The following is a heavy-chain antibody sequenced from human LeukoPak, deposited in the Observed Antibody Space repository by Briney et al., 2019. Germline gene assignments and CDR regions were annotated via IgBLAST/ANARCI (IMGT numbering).Heavy chain of an antibody. CDR3: ARDSPIAAAGKNWFDP. J-gene: IGHJ5*02. CDR2: ISYDGSNK. Sequence: GRSLRLSCAASGFTFSSYAMHWVRQAPGKGLEWVAVISYDGSNKYYADSVKGRFTISRDNSKNTLYLQMNSLRAEDTAVYYCARDSPIAAAGKNWFDPWGQGTLVTVSS. V-gene: IGHV3-30-3*01. CDR1: GFTFSSYA. D-gene: IGHD6-13*01.